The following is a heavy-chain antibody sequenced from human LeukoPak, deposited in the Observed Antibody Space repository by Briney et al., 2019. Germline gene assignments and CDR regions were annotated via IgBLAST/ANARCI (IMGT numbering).Heavy chain of an antibody. Sequence: ASVKVSCKASGYTFTGYYMHWVRQAPGQGLEWMRWINPNSGGTNYAQKLQGRVTMTRDTSISTAYMELSRLRSDDTAVYYCARDLRARGYTVYWGQGTLVTVSS. CDR2: INPNSGGT. J-gene: IGHJ4*02. V-gene: IGHV1-2*02. D-gene: IGHD5-18*01. CDR3: ARDLRARGYTVY. CDR1: GYTFTGYY.